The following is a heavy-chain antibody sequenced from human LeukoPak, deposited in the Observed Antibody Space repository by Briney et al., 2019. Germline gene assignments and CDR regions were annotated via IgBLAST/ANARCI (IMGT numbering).Heavy chain of an antibody. V-gene: IGHV7-4-1*02. CDR3: AREVDSSGWYEDDAFDI. CDR2: INTNTGNP. CDR1: GYTFTSYA. D-gene: IGHD6-19*01. J-gene: IGHJ3*02. Sequence: ASVKVSCKASGYTFTSYAVNWVRQAPGQGLEWMGWINTNTGNPTYAQGFTGRFVFSLDTSVSTAYLQISSLKAEDTAVYYCAREVDSSGWYEDDAFDIWGQGTMVTVSS.